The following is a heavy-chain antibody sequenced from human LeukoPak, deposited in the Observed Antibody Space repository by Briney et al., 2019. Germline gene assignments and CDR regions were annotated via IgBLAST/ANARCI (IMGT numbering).Heavy chain of an antibody. D-gene: IGHD6-13*01. V-gene: IGHV3-74*01. J-gene: IGHJ4*02. CDR1: GFTFSSYW. Sequence: GGSLRLSCAASGFTFSSYWIHWVRQAPGKGLVWVSRINTDGSSTSYADSVKGRFTISRDNAKNTLYLQMNSLRAEDTAVYYCARIRSKQPAPDYWGQGTLVTVSS. CDR3: ARIRSKQPAPDY. CDR2: INTDGSST.